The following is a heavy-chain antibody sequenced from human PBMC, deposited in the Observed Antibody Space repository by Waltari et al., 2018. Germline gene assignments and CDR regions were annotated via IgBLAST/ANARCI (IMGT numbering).Heavy chain of an antibody. CDR1: GYTFSRYD. Sequence: QVQLVQSGAEVKQPGASVKVSCKASGYTFSRYDLNWVRQATGQGLEWMGWMNPNNGNTGYAQKFQGRVAMTTSTSMGTAYMELSSLTSDDTAIYYCVRAPRNWGFDYWGQGTPVTVSS. CDR3: VRAPRNWGFDY. J-gene: IGHJ4*02. CDR2: MNPNNGNT. V-gene: IGHV1-8*01. D-gene: IGHD7-27*01.